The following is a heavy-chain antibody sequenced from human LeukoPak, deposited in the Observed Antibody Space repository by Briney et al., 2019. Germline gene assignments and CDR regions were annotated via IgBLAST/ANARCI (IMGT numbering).Heavy chain of an antibody. V-gene: IGHV3-74*01. J-gene: IGHJ5*02. CDR1: GLTFSNSW. Sequence: PGGSLRLSCEASGLTFSNSWMHWVRQIPGKGLVGVSRMYGDMRDISYADSVKGRFTISRDNAKNTVYLQMNSLRGEGTAVYYCARDLGLRGSTWGQGTLVTVSS. D-gene: IGHD5-12*01. CDR3: ARDLGLRGST. CDR2: MYGDMRDI.